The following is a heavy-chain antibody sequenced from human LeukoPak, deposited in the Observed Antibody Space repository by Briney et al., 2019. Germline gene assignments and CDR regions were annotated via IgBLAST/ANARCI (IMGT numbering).Heavy chain of an antibody. V-gene: IGHV3-33*06. CDR3: ANPQSSSLNDAFDI. J-gene: IGHJ3*02. Sequence: GGSLRLSCAASGFTFSSYGMHWVRQAPGKGLEWVAVIWYDGSNKYYADSVKGRFTISRDNSKNTLYLQMNSLRAADTAVYYCANPQSSSLNDAFDIWGQGTMVTVSS. CDR1: GFTFSSYG. CDR2: IWYDGSNK. D-gene: IGHD6-13*01.